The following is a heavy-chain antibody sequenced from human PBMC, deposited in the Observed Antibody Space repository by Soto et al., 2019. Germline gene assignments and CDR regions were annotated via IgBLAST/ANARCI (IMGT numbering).Heavy chain of an antibody. J-gene: IGHJ4*02. Sequence: EFLKPSCKGAGHTFRSDWSGWVRQMPGKGLEWIGISYTVDSDTRYSPSFQGKVTIADDKSINTDYLQWRSLKASDTVMYFCGRFYSGGLYYFDFWGQGALLTVS. CDR1: GHTFRSDW. V-gene: IGHV5-51*01. CDR3: GRFYSGGLYYFDF. D-gene: IGHD6-19*01. CDR2: SYTVDSDT.